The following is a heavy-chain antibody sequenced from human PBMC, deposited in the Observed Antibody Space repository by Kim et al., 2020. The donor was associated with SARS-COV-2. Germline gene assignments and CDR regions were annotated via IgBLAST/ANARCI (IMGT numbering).Heavy chain of an antibody. Sequence: DSVEGRFTMSRDNSKSTLDLQRNSLRAEDTAVYYCAKDRTPQYQPDAFDIWGQGTMVTVSS. V-gene: IGHV3-23*01. J-gene: IGHJ3*02. D-gene: IGHD2-2*01. CDR3: AKDRTPQYQPDAFDI.